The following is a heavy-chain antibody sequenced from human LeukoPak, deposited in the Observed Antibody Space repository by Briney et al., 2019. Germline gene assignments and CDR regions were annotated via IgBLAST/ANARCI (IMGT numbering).Heavy chain of an antibody. Sequence: SETLSLTCTVSGGSISSSSYYWGWIRQPPGKGLEWIGSIYYSGSTYYNPSLKSRVTISVDMSKNQFSLKLSSVTAADTAVYYCARHKLRYYYDSSGYSDYWGQGTLVTVSS. CDR1: GGSISSSSYY. D-gene: IGHD3-22*01. V-gene: IGHV4-39*01. J-gene: IGHJ4*02. CDR3: ARHKLRYYYDSSGYSDY. CDR2: IYYSGST.